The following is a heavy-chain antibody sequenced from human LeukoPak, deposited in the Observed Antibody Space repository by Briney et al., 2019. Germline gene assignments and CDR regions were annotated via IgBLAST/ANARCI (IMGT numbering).Heavy chain of an antibody. V-gene: IGHV7-4-1*02. Sequence: WASVKVSCKASGYTFINYAMNWVRQAPGQGLEWMGWINTNTGNPTYAQDFTGRFVFSLDTSVSTAYLQISSLKAEDTAVYYCARTPGSSWSTFDYWGQGTLVTVSS. CDR2: INTNTGNP. CDR1: GYTFINYA. CDR3: ARTPGSSWSTFDY. J-gene: IGHJ4*02. D-gene: IGHD6-13*01.